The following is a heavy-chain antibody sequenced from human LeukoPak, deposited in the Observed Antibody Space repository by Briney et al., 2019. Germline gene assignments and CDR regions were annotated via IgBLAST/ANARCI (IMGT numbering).Heavy chain of an antibody. CDR3: ARYGSSSDAFDI. D-gene: IGHD6-6*01. Sequence: PSETLSLTCTVSGYPISSGYYWGWIRQPRGKGLEWIGNIYHSGSTYYNPSLKSRVTISLDMSRNHFSLKLSSLTAADTAVYYCARYGSSSDAFDIWGQGTMVTVSS. V-gene: IGHV4-38-2*02. CDR1: GYPISSGYY. CDR2: IYHSGST. J-gene: IGHJ3*02.